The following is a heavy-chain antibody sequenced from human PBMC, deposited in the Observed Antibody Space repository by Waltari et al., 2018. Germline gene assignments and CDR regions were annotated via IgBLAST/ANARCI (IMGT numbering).Heavy chain of an antibody. CDR3: AREGGTVVTRYYYGMDV. CDR2: IIPIFGTA. D-gene: IGHD2-21*02. V-gene: IGHV1-69*01. J-gene: IGHJ6*02. CDR1: GGTFSRYA. Sequence: QVQLVQSGAEVKKPGSSVKVSCKASGGTFSRYAISWVRQAPGQGLEWMGGIIPIFGTANYAQKFQGRVTITADESTSTAYMELSSLRSEDTAVYYCAREGGTVVTRYYYGMDVWGQGTTVTVSS.